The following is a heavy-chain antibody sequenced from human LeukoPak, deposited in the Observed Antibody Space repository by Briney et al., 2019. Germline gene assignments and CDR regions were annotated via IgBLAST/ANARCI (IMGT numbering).Heavy chain of an antibody. Sequence: GASVKLSCKASGGTFSRYAISWVREAPGQGLEWMGGIIPIFGTANYAQKFQGRVTITADESTSTAYMELSSLRSEDTAVYYCARGRKNYDFPNWGQGSLVTVSS. J-gene: IGHJ4*02. CDR1: GGTFSRYA. D-gene: IGHD3-3*01. V-gene: IGHV1-69*13. CDR2: IIPIFGTA. CDR3: ARGRKNYDFPN.